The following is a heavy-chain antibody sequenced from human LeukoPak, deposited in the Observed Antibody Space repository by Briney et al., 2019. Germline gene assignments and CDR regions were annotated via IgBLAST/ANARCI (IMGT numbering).Heavy chain of an antibody. CDR3: ARHDTRGGAYDI. Sequence: SETLSLTCTVSGASISSYYWGWIRQPPGKGLDYIGYIHYSGITNYNPSLKSRVTLSVDTSKNQFSLRLSSVTAADTAGYYCARHDTRGGAYDIWGQGTMVTVSS. CDR2: IHYSGIT. J-gene: IGHJ3*02. CDR1: GASISSYY. D-gene: IGHD3-10*01. V-gene: IGHV4-59*08.